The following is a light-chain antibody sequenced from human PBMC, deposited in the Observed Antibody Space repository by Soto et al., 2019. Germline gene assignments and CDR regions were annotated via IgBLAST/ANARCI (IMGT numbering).Light chain of an antibody. CDR2: GAS. V-gene: IGKV3-15*01. CDR3: QHYNNWPPLT. CDR1: QSISSN. J-gene: IGKJ4*01. Sequence: EIVMTQSPATLSLSPGERATLSCRASQSISSNLAWYQQKPGQAPRLLIYGASTRAPDIPARFSGSGSGTEFTRTISSLQSADFAVYYGQHYNNWPPLTFGGGTKVEIK.